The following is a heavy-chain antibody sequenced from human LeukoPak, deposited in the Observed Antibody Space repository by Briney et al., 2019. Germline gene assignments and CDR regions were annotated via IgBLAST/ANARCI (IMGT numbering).Heavy chain of an antibody. CDR3: ARERFGELSDY. CDR2: ISAYNGNT. D-gene: IGHD3-10*01. Sequence: ASVNVSCKASVYTFTSYGISWVRQSPGQGLEWMGWISAYNGNTNYAQKLQGRVTITTDTSTSTAYMELRSLRSDDTAVYYCARERFGELSDYWGQGTLVTVSS. V-gene: IGHV1-18*01. J-gene: IGHJ4*02. CDR1: VYTFTSYG.